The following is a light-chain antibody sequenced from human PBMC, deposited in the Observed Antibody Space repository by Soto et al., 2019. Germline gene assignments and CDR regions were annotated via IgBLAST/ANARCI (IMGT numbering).Light chain of an antibody. CDR3: QQYNNWPRT. Sequence: EIVMTQSPATLSVSPGDRATLSCRASQSVSSNLAWYQQKPGQAPSLLIYGASTRATGIPARFSGSGSGTDFTLTISSLQSEEFAVYYCQQYNNWPRTFGQGTKVEIK. V-gene: IGKV3-15*01. CDR2: GAS. CDR1: QSVSSN. J-gene: IGKJ1*01.